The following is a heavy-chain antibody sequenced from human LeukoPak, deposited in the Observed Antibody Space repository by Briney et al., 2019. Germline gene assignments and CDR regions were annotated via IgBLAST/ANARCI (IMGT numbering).Heavy chain of an antibody. D-gene: IGHD5-18*01. CDR3: ARDGGAWSYGPANWFDP. CDR2: INPNSGGT. J-gene: IGHJ5*02. Sequence: ASVKDSCKASGYTFTGYYMHWVRQAPGQGLEWMGWINPNSGGTNYAQKFQGRVTMTRDTSISTAYMELSRLRSDDTAVYYWARDGGAWSYGPANWFDPWGQGTLVTVSS. CDR1: GYTFTGYY. V-gene: IGHV1-2*02.